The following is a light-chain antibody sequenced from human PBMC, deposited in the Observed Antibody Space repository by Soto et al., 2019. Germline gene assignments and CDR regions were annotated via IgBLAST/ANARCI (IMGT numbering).Light chain of an antibody. CDR2: EVN. CDR1: TSDVGGYNY. Sequence: QSALTQPPSASGSPGQSVTISCTGTTSDVGGYNYVSWYQLHPDKVPKLIISEVNKRPSGVPDRFSGSKSGSTASLTVSGLQAEDEADYFCISYAGSKNFILFGGGTKVTVL. J-gene: IGLJ2*01. CDR3: ISYAGSKNFIL. V-gene: IGLV2-8*01.